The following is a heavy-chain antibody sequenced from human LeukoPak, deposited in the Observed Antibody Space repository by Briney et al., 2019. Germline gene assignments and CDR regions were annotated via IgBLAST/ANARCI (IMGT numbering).Heavy chain of an antibody. CDR3: AKDVGIRYLVFDY. Sequence: PGGSLRLSCAASGFTFSSYAMSWVRQAPGKGLEWVSAISGSAGSTYYADSVKGRFTISRDNSKNTLYLQMNSLRAEDTAVYYCAKDVGIRYLVFDYWGQGTLVTLSS. J-gene: IGHJ4*02. D-gene: IGHD7-27*01. CDR2: ISGSAGST. CDR1: GFTFSSYA. V-gene: IGHV3-23*01.